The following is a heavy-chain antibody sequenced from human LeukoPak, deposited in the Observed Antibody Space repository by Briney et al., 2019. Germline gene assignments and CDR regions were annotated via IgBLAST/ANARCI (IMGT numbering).Heavy chain of an antibody. Sequence: GASVKVSCKASGYTFTSYDINWVRQATGQGLEWMGWMDPNSGNTGYAQKFQGRVTMTRNTSISTAYMELSSLRSEDTAVYFCSRGLDSRKLGYWGQGTLVTVSS. CDR3: SRGLDSRKLGY. CDR1: GYTFTSYD. D-gene: IGHD3-22*01. CDR2: MDPNSGNT. V-gene: IGHV1-8*01. J-gene: IGHJ4*02.